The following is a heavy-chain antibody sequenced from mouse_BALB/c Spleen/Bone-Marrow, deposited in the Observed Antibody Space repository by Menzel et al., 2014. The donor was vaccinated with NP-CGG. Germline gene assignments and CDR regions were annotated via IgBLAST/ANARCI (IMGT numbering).Heavy chain of an antibody. D-gene: IGHD3-2*01. V-gene: IGHV1S127*01. J-gene: IGHJ2*01. CDR1: GYTFTSYW. Sequence: VKLVESGAELVKPGASVKMSCKASGYTFTSYWMHWVKQRPGQGLEWIGVIDPSDSYTSYNQKFKGKSTLTVDTSSSTAYMQLSSLTSEDSAVYYCTIPTARACSDYWGQGTTLTVSS. CDR2: IDPSDSYT. CDR3: TIPTARACSDY.